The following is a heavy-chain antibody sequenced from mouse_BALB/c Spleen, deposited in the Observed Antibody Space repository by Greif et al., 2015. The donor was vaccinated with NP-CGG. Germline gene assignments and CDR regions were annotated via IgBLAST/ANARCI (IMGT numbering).Heavy chain of an antibody. CDR3: ARGGWPFAY. Sequence: VQRVESGAELAKPGASVKMSCKASGYTFTSYWMHWVKQRPGQGLEWIGCINPSTGYTEYNQKFKDKATLTADKSSSTAYMQLSSLTSEDSAVYYCARGGWPFAYWGQGTLVTVSA. J-gene: IGHJ3*01. D-gene: IGHD1-1*02. V-gene: IGHV1-7*01. CDR2: INPSTGYT. CDR1: GYTFTSYW.